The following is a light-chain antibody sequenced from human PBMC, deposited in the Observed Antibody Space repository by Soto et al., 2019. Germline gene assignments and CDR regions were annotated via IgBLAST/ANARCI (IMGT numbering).Light chain of an antibody. J-gene: IGKJ4*01. V-gene: IGKV2-28*01. CDR3: MRSLQTPLT. CDR1: QSLLHSNGYTY. CDR2: LGF. Sequence: DIVMTQSPRSLPVTPGEPASISCKSSQSLLHSNGYTYLDWYLQKPGQSPQLLIYLGFNRASGVPDRFSGSASGADFTLKISSVEAEDVGVYYCMRSLQTPLTFGGGTKVEIK.